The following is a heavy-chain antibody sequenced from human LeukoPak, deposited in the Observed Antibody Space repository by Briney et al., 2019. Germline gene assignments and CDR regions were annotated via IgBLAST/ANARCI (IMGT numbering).Heavy chain of an antibody. J-gene: IGHJ4*02. Sequence: SETLSLTCAVYGGSFSGYYWSWIRQPPGKGLEWIGEINHSGSTNYNPSLKSRVTISVDTSKNQFSLKLSSVTAADTAVYYCARDTYYDILTGYFFDYWGQGALVTVSS. CDR2: INHSGST. CDR3: ARDTYYDILTGYFFDY. D-gene: IGHD3-9*01. CDR1: GGSFSGYY. V-gene: IGHV4-34*01.